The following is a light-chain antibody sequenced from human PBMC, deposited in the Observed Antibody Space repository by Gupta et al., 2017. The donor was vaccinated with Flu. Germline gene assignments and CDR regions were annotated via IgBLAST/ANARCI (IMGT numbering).Light chain of an antibody. CDR2: GAS. CDR3: QQYGSSPQT. J-gene: IGKJ1*01. V-gene: IGKV3-20*01. Sequence: GTLSLSPGERATLSCRASQSVSSSYLAWYQQKPGQAPRLLIYGASSRATGIPDRFSGSGSGTDFTLTISRLEPEDSAVYYCQQYGSSPQTFG. CDR1: QSVSSSY.